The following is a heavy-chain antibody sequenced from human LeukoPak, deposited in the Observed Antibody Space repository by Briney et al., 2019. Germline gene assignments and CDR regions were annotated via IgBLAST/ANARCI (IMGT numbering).Heavy chain of an antibody. CDR2: ISSGGITI. J-gene: IGHJ4*02. CDR1: GFSFNSYE. V-gene: IGHV3-48*03. CDR3: ARVSYSGGVY. Sequence: GGSLRLSCAAAGFSFNSYEINWVRQAPGKGLEWVSYISSGGITIFYADSVKGRFTISIDNAKNSVYLQMNSLKAEDTAVYYCARVSYSGGVYWGQGTLVTVSS. D-gene: IGHD6-25*01.